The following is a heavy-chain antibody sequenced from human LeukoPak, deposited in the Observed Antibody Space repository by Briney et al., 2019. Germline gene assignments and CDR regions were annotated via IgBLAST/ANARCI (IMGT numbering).Heavy chain of an antibody. CDR1: GYTFTGYY. V-gene: IGHV1-2*02. J-gene: IGHJ5*02. CDR3: ARAAVPYYYDSRGHHPLDP. Sequence: GASVKVSCKASGYTFTGYYMHWVRQAPGQGLEWMGWINPNSGGTSYAQKFQGRVTMTRDTSTSTVYMELSSLRSEDTAVYYCARAAVPYYYDSRGHHPLDPWGQGTLVTVSS. CDR2: INPNSGGT. D-gene: IGHD3-22*01.